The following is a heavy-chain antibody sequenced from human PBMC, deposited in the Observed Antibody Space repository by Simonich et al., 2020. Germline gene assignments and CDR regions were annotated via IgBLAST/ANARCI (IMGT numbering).Heavy chain of an antibody. Sequence: QLQLQESGPGLVKPSETLSLTCTVSGGSISSSSYYWGRIRRPPGKGLGGIGSIYYSGSTYYTPSLKSRVPISVDTAKNQFSLKLSSVTAADTAVYYCARHAGFAFDIWGQGTMVTVSS. J-gene: IGHJ3*02. D-gene: IGHD6-13*01. CDR3: ARHAGFAFDI. V-gene: IGHV4-39*01. CDR1: GGSISSSSYY. CDR2: IYYSGST.